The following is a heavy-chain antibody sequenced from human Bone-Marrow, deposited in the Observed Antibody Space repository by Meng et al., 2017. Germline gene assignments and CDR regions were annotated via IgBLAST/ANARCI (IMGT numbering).Heavy chain of an antibody. CDR2: IYYSGST. D-gene: IGHD3-9*01. V-gene: IGHV4-39*01. J-gene: IGHJ4*02. CDR3: ARNFDWGFDY. Sequence: QLQLQESGPGLVKPSEILSLTCTVSGGSISSSSYYGGWLRQPPGKGLEWIGSIYYSGSTYYNPSLKSRVTISVDTSKNQFSLMLSSLPAADTAVYYCARNFDWGFDYWGQGTLVTASS. CDR1: GGSISSSSYY.